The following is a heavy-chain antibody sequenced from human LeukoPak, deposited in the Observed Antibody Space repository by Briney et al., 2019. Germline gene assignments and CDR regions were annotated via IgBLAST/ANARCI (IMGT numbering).Heavy chain of an antibody. J-gene: IGHJ3*02. CDR1: GGSISSSSYY. Sequence: SETLSLTCTVSGGSISSSSYYWGWIRQPPGKGLEWIGSIYYSGSTYYNPSLKSRVTISVDTSKNQFSLKLSSVTAADTAVYYCARDYVVVVPAAIRAFDIWGQGTMVTVSS. V-gene: IGHV4-39*07. CDR2: IYYSGST. CDR3: ARDYVVVVPAAIRAFDI. D-gene: IGHD2-2*01.